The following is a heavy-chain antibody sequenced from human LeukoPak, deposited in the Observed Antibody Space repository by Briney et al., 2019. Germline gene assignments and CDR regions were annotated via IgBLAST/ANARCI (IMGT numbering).Heavy chain of an antibody. Sequence: SETLSLTCTVSGYSISSGYYWGWIRQPPGKGLEWIGSIYHSGSTYYNPSLKSRVTISVDTSKNQFSLKLSSVTAADTAVYYCARQDSSGYFDYWGQGTLVTVSS. CDR1: GYSISSGYY. J-gene: IGHJ4*02. CDR2: IYHSGST. V-gene: IGHV4-38-2*02. CDR3: ARQDSSGYFDY. D-gene: IGHD3-22*01.